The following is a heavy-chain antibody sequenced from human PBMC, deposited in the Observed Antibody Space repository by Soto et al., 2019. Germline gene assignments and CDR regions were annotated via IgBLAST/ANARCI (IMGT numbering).Heavy chain of an antibody. J-gene: IGHJ6*02. CDR2: ISYDGSNK. V-gene: IGHV3-30-3*01. Sequence: GGSLRLSCAASGFTFSSYAMHWVRQAPGKGLEWVAVISYDGSNKYYADSVKGRFTISRDNSKNTLYLQMNSLRAEDTAVYYWARENSNTAMVIFAYYYGMDVWGQGTTVTVSS. CDR1: GFTFSSYA. D-gene: IGHD5-18*01. CDR3: ARENSNTAMVIFAYYYGMDV.